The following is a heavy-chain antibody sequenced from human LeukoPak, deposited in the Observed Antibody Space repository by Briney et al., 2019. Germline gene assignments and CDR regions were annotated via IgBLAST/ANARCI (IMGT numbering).Heavy chain of an antibody. CDR3: ARNAFDI. J-gene: IGHJ3*02. V-gene: IGHV3-7*01. CDR1: GFTFSNYW. Sequence: PGGSLRLSCAASGFTFSNYWMSWVRQAPGKGLEWVANIKQDGSEKYYVDSVKGRLTISRDNAKNSLYLQMNSLRVEDTAVYYCARNAFDIWGQGTMVTVTS. CDR2: IKQDGSEK.